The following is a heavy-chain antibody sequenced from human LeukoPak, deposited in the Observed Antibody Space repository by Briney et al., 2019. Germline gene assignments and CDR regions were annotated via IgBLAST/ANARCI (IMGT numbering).Heavy chain of an antibody. CDR2: IYSGGST. Sequence: GGSLRLSCAASGFTVSSNYMSWVRQAPGKGLEGVSVIYSGGSTYYADSVKGRFTISRDNSKNTLYLQMNSLRAEDTAVYYCAREELSSGYSFDYWGQGTLVTVSS. V-gene: IGHV3-53*01. D-gene: IGHD3-22*01. CDR3: AREELSSGYSFDY. CDR1: GFTVSSNY. J-gene: IGHJ4*02.